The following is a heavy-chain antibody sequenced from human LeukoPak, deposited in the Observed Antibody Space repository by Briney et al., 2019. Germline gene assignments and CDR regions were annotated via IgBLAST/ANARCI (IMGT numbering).Heavy chain of an antibody. CDR3: ARTVQSVWYDSTGSIDY. CDR2: INPSGGST. CDR1: GYTFTSYY. J-gene: IGHJ4*02. D-gene: IGHD3-22*01. Sequence: ASVKVSCKASGYTFTSYYMHWVRQAPGQGLEWMGIINPSGGSTSYAQKFQGRVTMTRDASIGTAYMEMNRPTYDDTAIYYCARTVQSVWYDSTGSIDYWGQGTLVTVSS. V-gene: IGHV1-46*01.